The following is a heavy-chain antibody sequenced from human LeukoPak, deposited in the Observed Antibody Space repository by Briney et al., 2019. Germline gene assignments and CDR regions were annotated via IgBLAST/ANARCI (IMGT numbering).Heavy chain of an antibody. Sequence: SETLSLTCTVSGGSISSHYWSWIRQPPGKGLEWIGYIYYSGSTNYNPSLKSRVTISVDTSKNQFSLKLSSVTAADTAVYYCARGVAAAGTPPRRYYYYNMDVWGKGNTVTVSS. CDR2: IYYSGST. J-gene: IGHJ6*03. D-gene: IGHD6-13*01. V-gene: IGHV4-59*11. CDR3: ARGVAAAGTPPRRYYYYNMDV. CDR1: GGSISSHY.